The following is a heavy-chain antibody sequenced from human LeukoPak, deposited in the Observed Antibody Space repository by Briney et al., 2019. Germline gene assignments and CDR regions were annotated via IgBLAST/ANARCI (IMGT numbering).Heavy chain of an antibody. CDR3: ARDRGFGSGWYRD. V-gene: IGHV4-59*01. D-gene: IGHD6-19*01. CDR1: GGSISSYY. Sequence: SETLTLTCTVSGGSISSYYWSWIRQPPGKGLEWIGYIYYSGSTNYNPSLKSRVTISVDTSKNQFSLKLSSVTAADTAVYYCARDRGFGSGWYRDWGQGTLVTVSS. J-gene: IGHJ4*02. CDR2: IYYSGST.